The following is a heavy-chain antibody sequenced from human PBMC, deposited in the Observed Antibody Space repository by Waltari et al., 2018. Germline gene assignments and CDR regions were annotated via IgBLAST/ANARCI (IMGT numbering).Heavy chain of an antibody. D-gene: IGHD1-26*01. CDR1: GYSFTSYW. Sequence: EVQLVQSGAEVKKPGESLKISCKGSGYSFTSYWIGWVRQMPGKGLEWMGIIDPGDSDTSYSPSCQGQVTISADKSISTAYLQWSSLKASDTAMYYCARRGIVGATRNYYYGMDVWGQGTTVTVSS. V-gene: IGHV5-51*01. J-gene: IGHJ6*02. CDR2: IDPGDSDT. CDR3: ARRGIVGATRNYYYGMDV.